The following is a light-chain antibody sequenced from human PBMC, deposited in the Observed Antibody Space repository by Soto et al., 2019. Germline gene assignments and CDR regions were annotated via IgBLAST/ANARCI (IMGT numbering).Light chain of an antibody. J-gene: IGKJ4*01. V-gene: IGKV3-11*01. CDR2: DAS. Sequence: ATLSLSPGERATLSCRASQNVSSYLAWYQQKPGQAPRLLIYDASNRAIGIPARFSGSGSGTDFTLTISSLQPEDFAVYFCQQRSNWPRLTFGGGTKVEI. CDR1: QNVSSY. CDR3: QQRSNWPRLT.